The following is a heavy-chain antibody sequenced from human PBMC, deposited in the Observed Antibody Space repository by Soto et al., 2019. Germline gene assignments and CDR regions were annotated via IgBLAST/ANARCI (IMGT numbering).Heavy chain of an antibody. D-gene: IGHD4-17*01. CDR2: IYNSGRGST. Sequence: PSETLSLTCSVSGSSMTTYYWHWIRQAPGKGLEWIGFIYNSGRGSTGSNPSLSSRVTISVDTSKNQFSLKLSSVTAADTAVYYCARDEYGMTTVTKVKYFQHWGQGTLVTVS. V-gene: IGHV4-4*08. J-gene: IGHJ1*01. CDR3: ARDEYGMTTVTKVKYFQH. CDR1: GSSMTTYY.